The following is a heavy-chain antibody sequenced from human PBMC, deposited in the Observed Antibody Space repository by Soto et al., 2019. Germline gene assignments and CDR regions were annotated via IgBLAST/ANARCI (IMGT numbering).Heavy chain of an antibody. CDR1: GYTFTSYD. D-gene: IGHD3-22*01. CDR2: MNPNSGNT. J-gene: IGHJ4*02. CDR3: ARVNYYDSSGYYDY. V-gene: IGHV1-8*01. Sequence: ASVNVSCKASGYTFTSYDINWVRQATGQGLEWMGWMNPNSGNTVYAQKFQGRVTITRNTSISTAYMELSSLRSEDTAVYYCARVNYYDSSGYYDYWGQGTMVTVSS.